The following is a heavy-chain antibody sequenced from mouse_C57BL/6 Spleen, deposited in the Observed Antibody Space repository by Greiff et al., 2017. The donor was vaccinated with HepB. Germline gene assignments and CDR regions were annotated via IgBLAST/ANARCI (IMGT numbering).Heavy chain of an antibody. Sequence: QVQLQQSGTELVKPGASVKLSCKASGYTFTSYWMHWVKQRPGQGLEWIGNINPSNGGTNYNEKFKSKATLTVDKSSSTAYMQLSSLTSEDSAVYYCARCLYDCYYWFAYWGQGTLVTVSA. V-gene: IGHV1-53*01. CDR1: GYTFTSYW. D-gene: IGHD2-3*01. CDR3: ARCLYDCYYWFAY. CDR2: INPSNGGT. J-gene: IGHJ3*01.